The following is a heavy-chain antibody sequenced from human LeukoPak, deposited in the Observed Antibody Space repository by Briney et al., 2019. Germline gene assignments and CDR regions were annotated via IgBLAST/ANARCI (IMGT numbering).Heavy chain of an antibody. CDR1: GFTFNSYS. CDR3: ARDLEEYCSGGSCSLFDY. D-gene: IGHD2-15*01. V-gene: IGHV3-21*01. Sequence: GGSLRLSCAASGFTFNSYSMNWVRQAPGKGLEWVSSISGSNSYIYYADSMKGRFTISRDNAMNSLYLQMNSLRAEDTAVYYCARDLEEYCSGGSCSLFDYWGQGTLVTVSS. CDR2: ISGSNSYI. J-gene: IGHJ4*02.